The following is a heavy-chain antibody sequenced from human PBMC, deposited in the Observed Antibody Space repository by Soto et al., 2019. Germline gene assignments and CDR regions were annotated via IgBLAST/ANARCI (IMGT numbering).Heavy chain of an antibody. CDR3: AREAPGYCSGGSCYQTTATKYYFDY. Sequence: SETLSLTCTVSGGSISSGDYYWSWIRQPPGKGLEWIGYIYCSGSSHYNPSLKSRVTISVDTSKNQFSLKLRSVTAADTAVYYCAREAPGYCSGGSCYQTTATKYYFDYWGQGTRVTVS. D-gene: IGHD2-15*01. CDR1: GGSISSGDYY. J-gene: IGHJ4*02. CDR2: IYCSGSS. V-gene: IGHV4-30-4*01.